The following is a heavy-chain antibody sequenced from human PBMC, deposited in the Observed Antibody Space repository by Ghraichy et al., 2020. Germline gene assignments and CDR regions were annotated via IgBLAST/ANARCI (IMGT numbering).Heavy chain of an antibody. CDR1: GGSISSSSYY. D-gene: IGHD3-10*01. CDR2: IYYNGST. V-gene: IGHV4-39*01. CDR3: ARGITMVRGVITYYFDY. Sequence: SETLSLTCTVSGGSISSSSYYWGWIRQPPGKGLEWIGSIYYNGSTYYNPSLKSRVTISVDTSKNQFSLKLSSVTAADTAVYYCARGITMVRGVITYYFDYWGQGTLVTVSS. J-gene: IGHJ4*02.